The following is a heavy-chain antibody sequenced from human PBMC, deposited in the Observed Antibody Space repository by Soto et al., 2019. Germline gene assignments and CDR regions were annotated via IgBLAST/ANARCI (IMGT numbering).Heavy chain of an antibody. CDR1: GGSISSSSYY. J-gene: IGHJ1*01. CDR2: IYYSGST. Sequence: SETLSLTCTVSGGSISSSSYYWGWIRQPPGKGLEWIGSIYYSGSTYYNPSLKSRVTISVDTSKNQFSLKLSSVTAADTAVYYCARLLYYYDSSGGSQYFQHWGQGTLVTVSS. D-gene: IGHD3-22*01. V-gene: IGHV4-39*01. CDR3: ARLLYYYDSSGGSQYFQH.